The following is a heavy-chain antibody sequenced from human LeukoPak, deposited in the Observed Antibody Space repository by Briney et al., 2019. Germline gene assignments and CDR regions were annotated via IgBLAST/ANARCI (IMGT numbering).Heavy chain of an antibody. CDR3: AKLPYYYDSSGYYVDY. CDR2: FSGSGGST. D-gene: IGHD3-22*01. Sequence: GGSLRLSCAASGFTFSSYAMSWSPQPQGRGQNGSSAFSGSGGSTYYADSVKGRFTISRDNSKNTLYLQMNSLRAEDTAVYYCAKLPYYYDSSGYYVDYWGQGTLVTVSS. V-gene: IGHV3-23*01. CDR1: GFTFSSYA. J-gene: IGHJ4*02.